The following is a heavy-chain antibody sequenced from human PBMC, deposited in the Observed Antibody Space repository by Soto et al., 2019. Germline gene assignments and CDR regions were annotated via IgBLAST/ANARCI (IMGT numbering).Heavy chain of an antibody. J-gene: IGHJ3*01. CDR3: ARRASR. Sequence: PGGSLRLSCAVSGFTFSSSEMYWVRQAPGKGLEWISYIHPSCQPIFYADSVKGRFTISRDNANNSLFLQMNSLRAEDTAVYYCARRASRWGQGTMVTVSS. D-gene: IGHD1-26*01. V-gene: IGHV3-48*03. CDR1: GFTFSSSE. CDR2: IHPSCQPI.